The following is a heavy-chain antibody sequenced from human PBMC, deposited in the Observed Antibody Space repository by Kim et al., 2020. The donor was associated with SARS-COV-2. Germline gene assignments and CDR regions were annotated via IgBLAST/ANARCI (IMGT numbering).Heavy chain of an antibody. CDR1: GFTFSSYS. J-gene: IGHJ6*02. CDR3: ARDWEDPRSSWVDYYYGMDV. D-gene: IGHD6-13*01. V-gene: IGHV3-21*01. CDR2: ISSSSSYI. Sequence: GGSLRLSCAASGFTFSSYSMNWVRQAPGKGLEWVSSISSSSSYIYYADSVKGRFTISRDNAKNSLYLQMNSLRAEDTAVYYCARDWEDPRSSWVDYYYGMDVWGQGTTVTVSS.